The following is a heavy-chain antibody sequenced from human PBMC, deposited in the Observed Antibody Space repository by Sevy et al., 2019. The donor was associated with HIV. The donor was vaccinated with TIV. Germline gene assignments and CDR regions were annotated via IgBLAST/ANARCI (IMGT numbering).Heavy chain of an antibody. D-gene: IGHD2-15*01. Sequence: SETLSLTCTVSGGSISSGGYYWSWIRQHPGKGLEWIGYIYYSGSTYYNPSLKSRVTISVDTSKNQFSLKLSSVTAADTAVYYCARASGGNPIDYWGQGTLVTVSS. J-gene: IGHJ4*02. CDR1: GGSISSGGYY. CDR2: IYYSGST. CDR3: ARASGGNPIDY. V-gene: IGHV4-31*03.